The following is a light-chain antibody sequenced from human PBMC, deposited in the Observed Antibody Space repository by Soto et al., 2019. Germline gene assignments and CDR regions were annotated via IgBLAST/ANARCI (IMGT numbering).Light chain of an antibody. Sequence: DIQMTQSPSSLSASIGDRVTITCQASHDIRKYLNWYQQKPGKAPKLLIYSASNLESGVPSRFSGCGFGTDFMFNIRSLQPEDLATYYCQQYDNLPRTFGPGTKLEIK. CDR3: QQYDNLPRT. J-gene: IGKJ2*01. V-gene: IGKV1-33*01. CDR1: HDIRKY. CDR2: SAS.